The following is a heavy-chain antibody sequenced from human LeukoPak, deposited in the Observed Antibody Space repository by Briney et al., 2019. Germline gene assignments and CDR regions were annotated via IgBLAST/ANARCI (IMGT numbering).Heavy chain of an antibody. CDR1: GVSISSYY. V-gene: IGHV4-59*12. CDR3: ARGGGPFDP. J-gene: IGHJ5*02. Sequence: SETLSLTCTVSGVSISSYYWSWIRQPPGKGLEWIGYIYYSGSTNYNPSLKSRVTISVDTSKNQFSLKLSSVTAADTAVYYCARGGGPFDPWGQGTLVTVSS. CDR2: IYYSGST.